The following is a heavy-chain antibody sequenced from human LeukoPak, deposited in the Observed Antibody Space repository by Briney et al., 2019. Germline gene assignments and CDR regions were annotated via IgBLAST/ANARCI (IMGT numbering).Heavy chain of an antibody. J-gene: IGHJ4*02. CDR3: ARIGEQQLAYDY. V-gene: IGHV2-70*04. D-gene: IGHD6-13*01. CDR2: IDWDDGK. Sequence: SGPALVKPTQTLTLTCTFSGFSLSTSGMRVSWIRQPPGKALEWLARIDWDDGKFYSTSLKTRLTISKDTSKNQVVLTMTNMDPVDTATYYCARIGEQQLAYDYWGQGTLVTVSS. CDR1: GFSLSTSGMR.